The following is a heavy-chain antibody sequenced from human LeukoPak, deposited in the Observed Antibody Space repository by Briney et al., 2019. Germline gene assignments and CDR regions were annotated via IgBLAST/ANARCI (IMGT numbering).Heavy chain of an antibody. CDR3: VRHDGRGGATMGAFDS. CDR1: GGSISSGGYY. J-gene: IGHJ5*01. D-gene: IGHD5-12*01. Sequence: SETLSLTCTVSGGSISSGGYYWSWIRQHPRKGLEWIGYIYYSGSTYYNPSLKSRVTVSLDTSANQFSLQLNSVTAADTAVYYCVRHDGRGGATMGAFDSWGQGSLVTVSS. V-gene: IGHV4-31*03. CDR2: IYYSGST.